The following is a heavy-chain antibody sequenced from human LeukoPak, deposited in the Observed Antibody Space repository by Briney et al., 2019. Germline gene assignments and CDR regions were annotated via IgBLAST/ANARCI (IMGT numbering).Heavy chain of an antibody. CDR1: GVTFSNYE. Sequence: WETLRLSCAASGVTFSNYEMNWVRQPPGKGLQGVSVISNSGSTIYYAESVKGRVTISRHNSKNPLYLKMNSLRAADTAGYYCAREVWGGSGSRSFDYWGEGTLVTVSS. D-gene: IGHD3-10*01. V-gene: IGHV3-48*03. CDR2: ISNSGSTI. J-gene: IGHJ4*02. CDR3: AREVWGGSGSRSFDY.